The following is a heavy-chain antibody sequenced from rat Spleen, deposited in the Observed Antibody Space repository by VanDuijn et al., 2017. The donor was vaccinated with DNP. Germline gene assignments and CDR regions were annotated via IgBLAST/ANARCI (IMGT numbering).Heavy chain of an antibody. CDR2: ISNTGDHT. Sequence: EVKLVESGGGLVQPGRSLKLSCAASGFTFSNYWMTWIRQAPGKGLEWVASISNTGDHTYYSDSVKGRFSLSRDNAKSTLYLQLNSLRSEDTATYYCASRPPPTRGPFDYWGQGVTVTVSS. CDR3: ASRPPPTRGPFDY. D-gene: IGHD1-4*01. V-gene: IGHV5-31*01. J-gene: IGHJ2*01. CDR1: GFTFSNYW.